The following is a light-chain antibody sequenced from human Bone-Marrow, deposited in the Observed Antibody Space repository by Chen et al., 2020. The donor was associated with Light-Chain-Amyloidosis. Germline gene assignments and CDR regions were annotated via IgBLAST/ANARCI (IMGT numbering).Light chain of an antibody. CDR1: NSNIGLNY. V-gene: IGLV1-51*02. CDR2: ENN. CDR3: ATWDSSLTVWM. Sequence: QSLLTQPPSVSAAPGQKVTLSCSGSNSNIGLNYVSWYQQLPGTSPKLLIYENNQRPSEIPDRFSGSKSGTSATLGVAGLQTGDEADYYCATWDSSLTVWMFGGGTKLTVL. J-gene: IGLJ3*02.